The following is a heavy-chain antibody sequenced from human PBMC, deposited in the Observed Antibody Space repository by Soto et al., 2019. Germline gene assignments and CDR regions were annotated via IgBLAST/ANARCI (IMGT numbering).Heavy chain of an antibody. Sequence: GGSLRLSCAASGFTFSSYSMNWVRQAPGKGLEWVSYISSSSSTIYYADSVKGRFTISRDNAKNSLYLQMNSLRAEDTAVYYCARDPTTYYDFWSGYWAPFYFDYWGQGTLVTVSS. CDR3: ARDPTTYYDFWSGYWAPFYFDY. CDR2: ISSSSSTI. V-gene: IGHV3-48*01. CDR1: GFTFSSYS. D-gene: IGHD3-3*01. J-gene: IGHJ4*02.